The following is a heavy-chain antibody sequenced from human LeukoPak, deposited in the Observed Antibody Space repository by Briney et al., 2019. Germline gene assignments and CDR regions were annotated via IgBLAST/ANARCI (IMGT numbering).Heavy chain of an antibody. J-gene: IGHJ5*02. CDR2: MNPNSGHT. CDR1: GYTFTYYD. D-gene: IGHD2-2*02. V-gene: IGHV1-8*01. CDR3: ARDSVGDCSSTSCYIFGWFDP. Sequence: ASVKVSCKASGYTFTYYDIHWVRQATGQRLEWMGWMNPNSGHTAYAQNFQGRVTMTRDTSISTAYMELSRLRSDDTAVYYCARDSVGDCSSTSCYIFGWFDPWGQGTLVTVSS.